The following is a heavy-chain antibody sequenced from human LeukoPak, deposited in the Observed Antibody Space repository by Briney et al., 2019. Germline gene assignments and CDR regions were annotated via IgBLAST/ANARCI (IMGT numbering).Heavy chain of an antibody. CDR3: TRDPYYYDSSGHFDY. Sequence: GGSLRLSCAASGFTFSDYYMSWIRQAPGKGLEWVGFIRSKAYGGTTEYAASVKGRFTISRDDSKSIAYLQMNSLKTEDTAVYYCTRDPYYYDSSGHFDYWGQGTLVTVSS. CDR2: IRSKAYGGTT. CDR1: GFTFSDYY. V-gene: IGHV3-49*03. D-gene: IGHD3-22*01. J-gene: IGHJ4*02.